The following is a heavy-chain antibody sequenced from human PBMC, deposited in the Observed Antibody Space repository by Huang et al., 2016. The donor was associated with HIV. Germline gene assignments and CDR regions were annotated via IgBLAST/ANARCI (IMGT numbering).Heavy chain of an antibody. J-gene: IGHJ4*02. CDR1: GFSFSSYS. CDR3: ARDVIAAAGKYFDY. Sequence: EVQLVESGGGLVKPGGSLRLSCAASGFSFSSYSRNWVRQVQGKGVGWVSSMTGGSSFRDDADSVKGRCTISRDNAKNSLYLQMNSLRAEDTAVYYCARDVIAAAGKYFDYWGQGTLVTVSS. D-gene: IGHD6-13*01. CDR2: MTGGSSFR. V-gene: IGHV3-21*01.